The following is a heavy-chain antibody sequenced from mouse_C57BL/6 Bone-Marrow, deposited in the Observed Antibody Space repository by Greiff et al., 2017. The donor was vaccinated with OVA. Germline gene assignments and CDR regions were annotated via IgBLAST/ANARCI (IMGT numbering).Heavy chain of an antibody. J-gene: IGHJ2*01. CDR3: ARNYGSSRYYFDY. D-gene: IGHD1-1*01. CDR1: GYSFTGYY. Sequence: VQLKESGPELVKPGASVKISCKASGYSFTGYYMTWVKQSPEKSLEWIGEINPSTGGTTYNQKFKAKATLTVDKSSSTAYMQLKSLTSEDSAVYYCARNYGSSRYYFDYWGQGTTLTVSS. V-gene: IGHV1-42*01. CDR2: INPSTGGT.